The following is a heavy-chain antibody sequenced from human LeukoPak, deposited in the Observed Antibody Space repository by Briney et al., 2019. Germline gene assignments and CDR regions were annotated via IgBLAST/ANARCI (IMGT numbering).Heavy chain of an antibody. D-gene: IGHD5-12*01. CDR3: ARAFLVATMRFDY. Sequence: GGSLRLSCAASGFTFSSYAMHWVRQAPGKGLEWVAVISYDGSNKYYADSVKGRFTISRDNSKNTLYLQMNSLRAEDTAVYYCARAFLVATMRFDYWGQGTLVTVSS. CDR2: ISYDGSNK. CDR1: GFTFSSYA. J-gene: IGHJ4*02. V-gene: IGHV3-30*04.